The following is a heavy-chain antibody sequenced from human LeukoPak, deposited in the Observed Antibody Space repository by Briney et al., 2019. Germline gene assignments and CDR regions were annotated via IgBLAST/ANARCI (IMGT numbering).Heavy chain of an antibody. CDR1: GFIFSTYG. CDR2: ISYDGSDK. CDR3: AREWGYGCGGECFSGIQAYYGMDV. V-gene: IGHV3-30*03. D-gene: IGHD2-15*01. J-gene: IGHJ6*02. Sequence: GGSLRLSCTASGFIFSTYGMHRVRQAPGKGLEWVAVISYDGSDKYYADSVKGRFTISRDNSKNTLYLQMNSLRAEDTAIYYCAREWGYGCGGECFSGIQAYYGMDVWGQGTTVTVSS.